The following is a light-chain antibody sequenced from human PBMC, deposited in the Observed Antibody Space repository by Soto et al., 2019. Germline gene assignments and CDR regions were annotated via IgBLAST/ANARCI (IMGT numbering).Light chain of an antibody. CDR2: GAS. J-gene: IGKJ5*01. CDR1: QSVSSN. Sequence: VLTQSPATLPVSPGERATLSCRASQSVSSNLAWYQQKPGQAPGVLIYGASATSTVIPARFSGSGSGTEFTLTISSLQPEDFATYFCQNLNSYPITFGHGIGLELK. V-gene: IGKV3-15*01. CDR3: QNLNSYPIT.